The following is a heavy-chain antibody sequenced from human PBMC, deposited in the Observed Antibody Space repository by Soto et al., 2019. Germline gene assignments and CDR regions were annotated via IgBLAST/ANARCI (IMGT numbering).Heavy chain of an antibody. CDR1: GFTFSRYG. D-gene: IGHD4-17*01. V-gene: IGHV3-33*07. J-gene: IGHJ5*02. CDR3: ARDDDYEANAIDL. CDR2: IWNDGSKQ. Sequence: PGGSLRLSCVASGFTFSRYGMYWVRQAPGKGLEWVAVIWNDGSKQVYDDSVKGRFTISRDNSKNTLYLEMDSLRDEDTSVYYCARDDDYEANAIDLWGQGTLVTVSS.